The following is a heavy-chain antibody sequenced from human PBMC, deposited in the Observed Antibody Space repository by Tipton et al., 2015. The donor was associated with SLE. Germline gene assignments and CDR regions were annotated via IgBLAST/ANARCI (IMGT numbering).Heavy chain of an antibody. V-gene: IGHV4-59*01. Sequence: LRLSCTVSGGSISSYYWSWIRQPPGKGLEWIGYIYYSGSTNYNPSLNSRVTISVDTSKNQFSLKLSSVTAADTAVYYCARESIWDPLFDYWGQGTLVTVSS. J-gene: IGHJ4*02. CDR2: IYYSGST. CDR3: ARESIWDPLFDY. CDR1: GGSISSYY. D-gene: IGHD1-26*01.